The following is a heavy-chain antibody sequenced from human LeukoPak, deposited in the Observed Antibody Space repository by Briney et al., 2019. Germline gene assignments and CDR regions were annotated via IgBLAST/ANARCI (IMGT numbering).Heavy chain of an antibody. J-gene: IGHJ4*02. CDR3: ARASTIGAAGHFDF. V-gene: IGHV3-53*01. CDR2: IYSGGTT. D-gene: IGHD6-13*01. Sequence: GGSLRLSCAASGFTVSSIYMNWVRQAPGKGLEWVSVIYSGGTTYYADSVKGRFTISRDNSKNTLYLQMNSLRAEDTAVYYCARASTIGAAGHFDFWGQGTLVTVSS. CDR1: GFTVSSIY.